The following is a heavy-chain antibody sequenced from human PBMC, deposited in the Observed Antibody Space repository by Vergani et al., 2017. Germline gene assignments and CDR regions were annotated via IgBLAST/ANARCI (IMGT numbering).Heavy chain of an antibody. J-gene: IGHJ3*02. CDR3: ASMCSGINAFDI. CDR2: ISYDGSNK. D-gene: IGHD3-10*02. V-gene: IGHV3-30*03. CDR1: GFTFSSYG. Sequence: QVQLVESGGGVVQPGRSLRLSCAASGFTFSSYGMHWVRQAPGKGLEWVAVISYDGSNKYYADSVKGRFTISRDNSKNTLYLQMNSLRAEDTAVYYCASMCSGINAFDIWGQGTIVTVSS.